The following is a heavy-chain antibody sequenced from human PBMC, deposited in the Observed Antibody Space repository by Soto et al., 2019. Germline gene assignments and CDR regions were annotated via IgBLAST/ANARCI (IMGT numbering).Heavy chain of an antibody. CDR3: ARDGVGPHGMDG. Sequence: QVQLQGSDPRLLKPSETLSLTCTVSGASVTSYYWSWIRQPAGKGLDWIGRIYTSGNTDYNPSLKSRVTLSLETSQNQVSPKLSSVTAADTAIYYCARDGVGPHGMDGWGQGTTVTVSS. V-gene: IGHV4-4*07. CDR2: IYTSGNT. D-gene: IGHD2-8*01. J-gene: IGHJ6*02. CDR1: GASVTSYY.